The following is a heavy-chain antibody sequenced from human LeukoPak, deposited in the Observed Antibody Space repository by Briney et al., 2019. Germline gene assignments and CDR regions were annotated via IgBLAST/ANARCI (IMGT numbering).Heavy chain of an antibody. J-gene: IGHJ4*02. CDR1: GFTCSTNW. D-gene: IGHD2/OR15-2a*01. CDR3: ARGGTRSPID. Sequence: GGSLRLSCADSGFTCSTNWMIWLRQTPEKGLEWVANIKEDGSATYYVDSVKGRFTISRDNAKNSLYLQMNSLRAEDTAIYYCARGGTRSPIDWGPGTLVTVSS. V-gene: IGHV3-7*01. CDR2: IKEDGSAT.